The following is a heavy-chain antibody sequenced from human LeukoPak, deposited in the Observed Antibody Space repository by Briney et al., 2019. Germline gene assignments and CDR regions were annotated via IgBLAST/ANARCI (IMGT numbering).Heavy chain of an antibody. V-gene: IGHV1-18*01. J-gene: IGHJ4*02. CDR1: GYTFTSYG. CDR2: ISAYNGNT. D-gene: IGHD2-2*01. Sequence: GASVKVSCKASGYTFTSYGISWVRQAPGQGLEWMGWISAYNGNTNYAQKLQGRVTMSTDTSTSTAYMELRSLRSDDTAVYYCARGLDCSSTSCDDYWGQGTLVTVSS. CDR3: ARGLDCSSTSCDDY.